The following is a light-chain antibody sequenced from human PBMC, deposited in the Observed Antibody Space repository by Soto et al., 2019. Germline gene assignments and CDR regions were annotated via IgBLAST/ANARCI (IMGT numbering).Light chain of an antibody. Sequence: DIQMTQSPSALSASVGDRVTISCRASQRISNYVNWYQHKPGKAPELLIYAASSLQSGVPSRFSGSGSGTDFNLTISSLQPEDVATYYCQQSYSTPPVTFGGGTKVEIK. CDR3: QQSYSTPPVT. V-gene: IGKV1-39*01. CDR1: QRISNY. J-gene: IGKJ4*01. CDR2: AAS.